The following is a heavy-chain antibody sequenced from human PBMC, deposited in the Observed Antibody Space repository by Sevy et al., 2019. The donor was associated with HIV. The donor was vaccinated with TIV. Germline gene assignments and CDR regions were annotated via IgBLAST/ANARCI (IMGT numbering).Heavy chain of an antibody. J-gene: IGHJ6*02. D-gene: IGHD3-10*01. CDR1: EFTFNDDF. V-gene: IGHV3-21*01. CDR2: ISSRSTYI. CDR3: ARDRDDYASGRRHPYYYYHGMDV. Sequence: GGSLRLSCVGSEFTFNDDFMTWVRQAPGKGLEWVSSISSRSTYIYYADSVKGRFTISRDNAKNSIFLQMKRLRPEDTGVYNCARDRDDYASGRRHPYYYYHGMDVWGQGTTVTVSS.